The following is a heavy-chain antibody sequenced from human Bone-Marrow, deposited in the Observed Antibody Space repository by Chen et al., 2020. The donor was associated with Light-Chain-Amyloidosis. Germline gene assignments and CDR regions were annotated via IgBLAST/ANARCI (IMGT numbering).Heavy chain of an antibody. V-gene: IGHV3-7*04. CDR3: ARAIYRYYDLVNFYHYMDV. CDR1: GFTFSRYW. D-gene: IGHD3-3*01. CDR2: IIETGSAS. J-gene: IGHJ6*03. Sequence: EVQLVESGGGLVQPGGSLRLSCAASGFTFSRYWMSWVRQAPGQGLEWKGVIIETGSASFNPTLKSRLTMSVEKSKNQFSLKLTSVTAADTAVYYCARAIYRYYDLVNFYHYMDVWGRGTTVTVS.